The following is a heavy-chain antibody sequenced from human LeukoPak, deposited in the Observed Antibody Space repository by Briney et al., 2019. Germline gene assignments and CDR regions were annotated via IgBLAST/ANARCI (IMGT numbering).Heavy chain of an antibody. CDR3: AILRYDNNWIGR. CDR1: GYILTNCY. D-gene: IGHD1-14*01. J-gene: IGHJ5*02. V-gene: IGHV1-46*01. Sequence: ASVKVSCKASGYILTNCYMHWVRRAPGQGLEWMGMIDPSGGATSDAQKFQGRVTITRDTSSSTGYMQLSSLRSEDTAIYYCAILRYDNNWIGRWGQGTLVTVSS. CDR2: IDPSGGAT.